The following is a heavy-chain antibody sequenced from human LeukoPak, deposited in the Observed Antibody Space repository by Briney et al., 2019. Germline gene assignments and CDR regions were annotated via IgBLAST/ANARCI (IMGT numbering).Heavy chain of an antibody. Sequence: SETLSLTCTVSGSYISSHYWSWIRQPAGKGLEWIGRIYTSGSTNHNPSLKSRVTMSLDTSKNQFSLKLSSVTAADTAVYYCARDVPASIATYYFDYWGQGTLVTVSS. J-gene: IGHJ4*02. D-gene: IGHD6-6*01. CDR1: GSYISSHY. CDR2: IYTSGST. CDR3: ARDVPASIATYYFDY. V-gene: IGHV4-4*07.